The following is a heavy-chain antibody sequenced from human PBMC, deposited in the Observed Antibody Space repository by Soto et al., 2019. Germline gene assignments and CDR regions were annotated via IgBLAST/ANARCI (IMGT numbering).Heavy chain of an antibody. D-gene: IGHD1-1*01. CDR3: ARTSTSGTRFDY. Sequence: QVQLQESGPGLVKPSWTLSLTCAVSGGSISTSNWWRWVRQPPGKGLEWIGDVYHSCSTNYNPSFKSRVSLSVDKAKNQFSRKLTSVTAADTALYYCARTSTSGTRFDYWGQGSLVTVSS. V-gene: IGHV4-4*02. CDR1: GGSISTSNW. CDR2: VYHSCST. J-gene: IGHJ4*02.